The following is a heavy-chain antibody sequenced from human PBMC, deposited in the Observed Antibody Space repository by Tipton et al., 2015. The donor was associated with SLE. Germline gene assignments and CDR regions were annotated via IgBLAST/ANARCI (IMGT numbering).Heavy chain of an antibody. Sequence: TLSLTCTVSGGSISSYYWSWIRQPPGKGLEWIGYIYYSGSTTYNPSLKSRVTISVDTSKNQFPLKLSSVTAADTAVYYCAREGQQLVYFDLWGRGTLVTVSS. D-gene: IGHD6-13*01. CDR2: IYYSGST. J-gene: IGHJ2*01. CDR1: GGSISSYY. CDR3: AREGQQLVYFDL. V-gene: IGHV4-59*01.